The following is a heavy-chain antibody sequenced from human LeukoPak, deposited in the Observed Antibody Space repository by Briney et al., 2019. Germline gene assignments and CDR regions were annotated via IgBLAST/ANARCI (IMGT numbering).Heavy chain of an antibody. D-gene: IGHD3-3*01. Sequence: PGGSLRLSCAASGFTFSSYWMHWVRQAPGKGLVWVSRINSDGSSTSYADSVKGRFTISRDNAKNTLYLQMSSLRAEDTAVYYCARVRFLDDAFDIWGQGTMVTVSS. CDR2: INSDGSST. V-gene: IGHV3-74*01. CDR1: GFTFSSYW. CDR3: ARVRFLDDAFDI. J-gene: IGHJ3*02.